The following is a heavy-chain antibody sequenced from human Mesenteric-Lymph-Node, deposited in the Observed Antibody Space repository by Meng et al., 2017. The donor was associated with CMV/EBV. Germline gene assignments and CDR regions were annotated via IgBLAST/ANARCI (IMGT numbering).Heavy chain of an antibody. CDR3: ARESSAAIVDY. D-gene: IGHD2-2*01. CDR1: GYTFTSYD. J-gene: IGHJ4*02. Sequence: ASVKVSCKASGYTFTSYDINWVRRATGQGLEWMGWMNPNSGNTGYAQKFQGRVTMTRDTSISTAYMELSRLRSDDTAVYYCARESSAAIVDYWGQGTLVTVSS. V-gene: IGHV1-8*01. CDR2: MNPNSGNT.